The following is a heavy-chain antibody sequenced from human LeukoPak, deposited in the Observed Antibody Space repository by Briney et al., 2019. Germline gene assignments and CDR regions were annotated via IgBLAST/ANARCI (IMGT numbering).Heavy chain of an antibody. CDR3: VKESS. J-gene: IGHJ5*02. CDR1: GFTFSDYY. CDR2: ITSSSSYT. Sequence: GGSLRLSCAASGFTFSDYYMNWIRQAPGKGLEWVSYITSSSSYTNYADSVEGRFTISRDNSKNTLYLQMSSLRAEDTAVYYCVKESSWGQGTLVTVSS. V-gene: IGHV3-11*06.